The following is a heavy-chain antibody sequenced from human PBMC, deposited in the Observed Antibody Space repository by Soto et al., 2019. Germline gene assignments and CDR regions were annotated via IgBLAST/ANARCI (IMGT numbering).Heavy chain of an antibody. CDR2: IKQDGRET. V-gene: IGHV3-7*03. D-gene: IGHD3-16*01. CDR1: GFTVSSYW. Sequence: EVQLVESGGGLVQPGGSLRLACAASGFTVSSYWMSWVRQAPGKALECVANIKQDGRETYYVDSVKGRFTSSRDNANSALYLQMDSLGAEDTAVYDGARGTSHYNYVHVWYWGPGTHFIVSS. J-gene: IGHJ4*02. CDR3: ARGTSHYNYVHVWY.